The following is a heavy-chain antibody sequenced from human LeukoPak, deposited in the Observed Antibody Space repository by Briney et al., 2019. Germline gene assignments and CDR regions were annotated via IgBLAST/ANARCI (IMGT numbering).Heavy chain of an antibody. CDR1: GFSLRTSGGG. V-gene: IGHV2-5*01. CDR3: AHIVNAAAGTLGFDY. CDR2: MYWHDHK. J-gene: IGHJ4*02. D-gene: IGHD6-13*01. Sequence: SGPTLLHPTPPLTLTYTFSGFSLRTSGGGVGWIRQPPVKALEWLLLMYWHDHKPYSPSLKSKLTITKDTSKHQVVLTMTNMDPVHTATYYCAHIVNAAAGTLGFDYWGQGTLVTVSS.